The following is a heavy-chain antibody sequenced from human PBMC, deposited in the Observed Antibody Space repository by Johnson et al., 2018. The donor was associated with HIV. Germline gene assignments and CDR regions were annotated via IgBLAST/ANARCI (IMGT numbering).Heavy chain of an antibody. CDR2: ISGSGGST. V-gene: IGHV3-23*04. D-gene: IGHD2-21*01. CDR1: GFTFSSYA. J-gene: IGHJ3*02. Sequence: EVQLVESGGGLVQPGGSLRLSCAASGFTFSSYAMCWVRQAPGKGLEWVSAISGSGGSTYYADSVKGRFTISRDNSKNTLYLQMNSLRAEDTAVYYCASNGVVVGIAILHDAFDIWGQGTMVTVSS. CDR3: ASNGVVVGIAILHDAFDI.